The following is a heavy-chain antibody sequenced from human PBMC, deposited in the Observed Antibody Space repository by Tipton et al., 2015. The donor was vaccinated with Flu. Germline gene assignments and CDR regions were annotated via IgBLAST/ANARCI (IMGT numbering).Heavy chain of an antibody. V-gene: IGHV4-38-2*01. D-gene: IGHD3-22*01. CDR1: GDSISSDFY. CDR2: TFHSGTI. Sequence: TLSLTCAVSGDSISSDFYWAWIRQFPGKGLEWIGNTFHSGTIYYNPSLKSRVTISVDTSNNQFSLRLSSVTAADTAVYYCARTYYDSFPNTRADDAFDIWGQGTMVTVSS. J-gene: IGHJ3*02. CDR3: ARTYYDSFPNTRADDAFDI.